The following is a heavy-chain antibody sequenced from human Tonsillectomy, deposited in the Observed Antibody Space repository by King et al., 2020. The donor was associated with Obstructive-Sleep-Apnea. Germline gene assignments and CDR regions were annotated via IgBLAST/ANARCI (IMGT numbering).Heavy chain of an antibody. Sequence: QLVQSGGGVVQPGRSLRLSCAASGFTFSSYGMHWVRQAPGKGLEWVAVIWYDGSNKYYADSVKGRFTISREHSKNTLYLQMNSLRAEDTAVYYCARHERLFDYWGQGTLVTVSS. D-gene: IGHD4-11*01. CDR2: IWYDGSNK. CDR3: ARHERLFDY. CDR1: GFTFSSYG. J-gene: IGHJ4*02. V-gene: IGHV3-33*01.